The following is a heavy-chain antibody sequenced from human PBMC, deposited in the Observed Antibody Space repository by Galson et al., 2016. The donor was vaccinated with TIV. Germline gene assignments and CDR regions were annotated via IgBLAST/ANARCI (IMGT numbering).Heavy chain of an antibody. D-gene: IGHD2-21*02. Sequence: SLRLSCAASGFTFGDYYMTWIRQAPGQGLEWVASISSTGDYTYYAGSVKGRFTISRDSAKNSLYVQMDSLRAEDSAVYFCARDLGDTSTCCVGDCYLDALDIWGQGAMVTVSS. V-gene: IGHV3-11*06. J-gene: IGHJ3*02. CDR3: ARDLGDTSTCCVGDCYLDALDI. CDR1: GFTFGDYY. CDR2: ISSTGDYT.